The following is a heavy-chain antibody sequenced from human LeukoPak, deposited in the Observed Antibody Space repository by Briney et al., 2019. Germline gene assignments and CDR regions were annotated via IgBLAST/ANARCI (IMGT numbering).Heavy chain of an antibody. J-gene: IGHJ4*02. V-gene: IGHV3-23*01. D-gene: IGHD5-18*01. CDR2: ISGSGGST. CDR1: VFTFSSYD. CDR3: AKDTAMVSDY. Sequence: PGGSLRLSCADSVFTFSSYDMSWVRQAPGKGLEWVSAISGSGGSTYYADSVKGRFTISRDNSKNTLYLQMNSLRAEDTAVYYCAKDTAMVSDYWGQGTLVTVSS.